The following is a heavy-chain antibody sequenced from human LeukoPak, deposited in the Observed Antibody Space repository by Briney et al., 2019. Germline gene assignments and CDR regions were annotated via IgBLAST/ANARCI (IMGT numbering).Heavy chain of an antibody. CDR1: GFTFSSYG. CDR2: IRYDGSNK. J-gene: IGHJ6*03. Sequence: GGSLRLSCAASGFTFSSYGMHWVRQAPGKGLEWVAFIRYDGSNKYYADSVKGRFTISRDNSKNTLYLQMNSLRAEDTAVYYCAKGYSSSWTYYYYYMDVWGKGTTVTVSS. V-gene: IGHV3-30*02. D-gene: IGHD6-13*01. CDR3: AKGYSSSWTYYYYYMDV.